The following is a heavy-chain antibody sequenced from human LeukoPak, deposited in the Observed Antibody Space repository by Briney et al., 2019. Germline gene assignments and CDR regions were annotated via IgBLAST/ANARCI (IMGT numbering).Heavy chain of an antibody. V-gene: IGHV4-34*01. CDR3: ARVYSSSWYTSEYFQH. D-gene: IGHD6-13*01. J-gene: IGHJ1*01. CDR2: INHSGST. Sequence: SETLSLTCAVYGGSFSGYYWSWIRQPPGKGLEWIGEINHSGSTNYNPSLKSRVTISVDTSKNQFPLKLSSVTAADTAVYYCARVYSSSWYTSEYFQHWGQGTLVTVSS. CDR1: GGSFSGYY.